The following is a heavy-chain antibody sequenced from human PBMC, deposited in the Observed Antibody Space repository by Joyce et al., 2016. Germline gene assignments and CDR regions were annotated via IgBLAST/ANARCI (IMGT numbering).Heavy chain of an antibody. D-gene: IGHD2-2*01. CDR2: ISPYNENT. V-gene: IGHV1-18*04. J-gene: IGHJ4*02. CDR1: GYTFNTHA. CDR3: AIYQGDY. Sequence: QVQLVQSGAEVKKPGASVKVSCKASGYTFNTHAISWVRQAPGQGLQWMGWISPYNENTNYVRDFQGRVTMTTDTSTSTAYMELRSLRSDDTAVYYCAIYQGDYWGQGTLVTVSS.